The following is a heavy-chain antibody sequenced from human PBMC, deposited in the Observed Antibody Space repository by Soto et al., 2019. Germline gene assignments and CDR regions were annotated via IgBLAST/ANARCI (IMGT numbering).Heavy chain of an antibody. Sequence: SVTLSLTCTVPGVSVNIDTFYWSWIRQPPGKGLEWIGFIHYSGSTNYNPSLKSRVTMSVDTSKNQFSLKLTSVNAADTAVYYCTRGGDAYKNGHWGQGTLVTVS. J-gene: IGHJ4*02. CDR1: GVSVNIDTFY. D-gene: IGHD2-21*01. V-gene: IGHV4-61*01. CDR2: IHYSGST. CDR3: TRGGDAYKNGH.